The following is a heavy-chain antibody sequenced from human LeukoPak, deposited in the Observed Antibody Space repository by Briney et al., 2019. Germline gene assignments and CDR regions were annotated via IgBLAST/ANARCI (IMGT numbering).Heavy chain of an antibody. D-gene: IGHD6-13*01. V-gene: IGHV3-23*01. CDR3: AKGPRHSSSWYADY. J-gene: IGHJ4*02. CDR2: ISGSGGST. CDR1: GFTFISYA. Sequence: PGGSLRLSCAASGFTFISYAMSWVRQAPGKGLEWVSAISGSGGSTYYADSVKGRFTISRDNSKNTLYLQMNSLRAEDTAVYYCAKGPRHSSSWYADYWGQGTLVTVSS.